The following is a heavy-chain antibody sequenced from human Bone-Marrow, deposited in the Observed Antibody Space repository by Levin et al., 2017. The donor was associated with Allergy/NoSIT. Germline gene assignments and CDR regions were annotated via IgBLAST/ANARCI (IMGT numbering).Heavy chain of an antibody. J-gene: IGHJ6*03. CDR3: ARVLQYSYYYADV. CDR1: GVSITSGSYY. V-gene: IGHV4-61*09. D-gene: IGHD2-21*01. Sequence: PSETLSLTCTVSGVSITSGSYYWSWIRQPAGKGLEWIGHSYTSGNITYNPSLKSRVTISLDTSKNHFSLKLRSVTAADTAVYYCARVLQYSYYYADVWGKGTMVTVSS. CDR2: SYTSGNI.